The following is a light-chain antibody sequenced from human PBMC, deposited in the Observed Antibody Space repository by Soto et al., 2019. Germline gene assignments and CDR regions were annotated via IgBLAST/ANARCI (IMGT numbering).Light chain of an antibody. CDR2: DVS. Sequence: QSALTQPASVPGSPGQSITISCTGTSSDVGGYNYVSWYQQHPGKAPKLLLYDVSNRPSGASNRFSGSKSGNTASLTISGLQAEGEADYYCSSYTGSTTLHYVFGTGTKVTVL. J-gene: IGLJ1*01. CDR3: SSYTGSTTLHYV. CDR1: SSDVGGYNY. V-gene: IGLV2-14*01.